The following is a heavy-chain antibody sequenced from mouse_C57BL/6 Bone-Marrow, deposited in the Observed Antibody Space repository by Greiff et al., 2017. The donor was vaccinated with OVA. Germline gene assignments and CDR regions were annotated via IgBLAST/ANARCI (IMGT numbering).Heavy chain of an antibody. J-gene: IGHJ1*03. V-gene: IGHV1-53*01. D-gene: IGHD1-1*01. CDR2: INPSNGGT. CDR1: GYTFTSYW. Sequence: QVQLQQSGTELVKPGASVKLSCKASGYTFTSYWMHWVKQRPGQGLEWIGNINPSNGGTNYNEKFKSKATLTVDKSSSTAYMQLSSLTSEDSAVYYCLLITTVVDWYFDVWGTGTTVTVSS. CDR3: LLITTVVDWYFDV.